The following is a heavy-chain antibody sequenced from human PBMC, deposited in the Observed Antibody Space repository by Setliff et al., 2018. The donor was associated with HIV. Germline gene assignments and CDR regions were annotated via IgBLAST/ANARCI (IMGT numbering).Heavy chain of an antibody. CDR2: IHYSGTT. D-gene: IGHD3-22*01. CDR3: ARVWDFYDSSGFLWSHGFDI. Sequence: SETLSLTCSVSGYSISRGYYWGWIRQPPGKGLEWIGQIHYSGTTKYSPSLKSRVTISVDTSNDEFSLKLTSVSEADTAVYYCARVWDFYDSSGFLWSHGFDIWGQGTMVTVTS. CDR1: GYSISRGYY. J-gene: IGHJ3*02. V-gene: IGHV4-38-2*02.